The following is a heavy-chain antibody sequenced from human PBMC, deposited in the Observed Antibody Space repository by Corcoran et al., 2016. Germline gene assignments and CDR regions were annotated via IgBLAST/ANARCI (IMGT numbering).Heavy chain of an antibody. J-gene: IGHJ5*02. CDR2: IYYSGST. CDR3: ARGIIGAGTTGFDP. CDR1: GGSISSGGYY. Sequence: QVQLQESGPGLVKPSQTLSLTCTVSGGSISSGGYYWSWIRQHPGKGLEWIGYIYYSGSTYYNPSLKSRVTISVDTSKNPFSLKLSSVTAADTAGYYCARGIIGAGTTGFDPWGQGTLVTVSS. D-gene: IGHD1-7*01. V-gene: IGHV4-31*03.